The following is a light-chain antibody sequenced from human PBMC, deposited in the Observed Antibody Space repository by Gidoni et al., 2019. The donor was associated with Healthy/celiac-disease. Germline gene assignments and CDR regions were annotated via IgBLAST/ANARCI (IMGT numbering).Light chain of an antibody. CDR1: PSVSSY. CDR3: QQRSNWPPT. CDR2: DAS. Sequence: EIVLTQSPAPLSLSPGERATLSCRASPSVSSYFAWYQQKPCQAPRLLIYDASNKATGIPARLRCSRAWAKFPLPISSLEPEDFAVYYCQQRSNWPPTFGQGTKLEIK. V-gene: IGKV3-11*01. J-gene: IGKJ2*01.